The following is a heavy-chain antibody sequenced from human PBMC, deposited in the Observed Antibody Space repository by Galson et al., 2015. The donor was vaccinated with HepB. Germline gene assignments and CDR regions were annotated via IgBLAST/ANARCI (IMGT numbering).Heavy chain of an antibody. D-gene: IGHD5-12*01. J-gene: IGHJ4*02. Sequence: SLRLSCAASGFTFSSYAMHWVRQAPGKGLEWVAVISYDGSNKYYADSVKGRFTISRDNSKNTLYLQMNSLRAEDTAVYYCARDSSGYDWVGLGYWGQGTLVTVSS. CDR2: ISYDGSNK. V-gene: IGHV3-30*04. CDR3: ARDSSGYDWVGLGY. CDR1: GFTFSSYA.